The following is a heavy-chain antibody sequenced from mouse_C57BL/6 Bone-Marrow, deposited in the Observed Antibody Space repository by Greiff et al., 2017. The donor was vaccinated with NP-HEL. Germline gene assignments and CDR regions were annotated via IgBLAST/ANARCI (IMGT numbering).Heavy chain of an antibody. Sequence: EVMLVESGGDLVKPGGSLKLSCAASGFTFSSYGMSWVRQTPDKRLEWVATISSGGSYTYYLDSVKGRFTISRDNAKNTLYLQMSSLKSEDTAMYYCARHGPLYGTRYFDVWGTGTTVTVSS. V-gene: IGHV5-6*02. J-gene: IGHJ1*03. CDR3: ARHGPLYGTRYFDV. D-gene: IGHD1-1*01. CDR1: GFTFSSYG. CDR2: ISSGGSYT.